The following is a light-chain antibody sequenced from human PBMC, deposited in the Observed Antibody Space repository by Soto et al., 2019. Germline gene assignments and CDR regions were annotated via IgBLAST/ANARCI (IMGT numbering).Light chain of an antibody. CDR1: QTIISW. V-gene: IGKV1-5*03. J-gene: IGKJ1*01. CDR2: KAS. Sequence: IHMTQSPSTLSASVGDRFTSSFRASQTIISWLAWYQQKPGKAPKLLIYKASTLKSGVPSRFSGSGSGTEFTLTISSLQPDDFATYYCQHYNSYSEAFGQGTKV. CDR3: QHYNSYSEA.